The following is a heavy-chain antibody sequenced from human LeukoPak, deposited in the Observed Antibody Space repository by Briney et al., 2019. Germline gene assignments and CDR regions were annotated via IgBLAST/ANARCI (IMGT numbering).Heavy chain of an antibody. D-gene: IGHD2-15*01. CDR1: GYTFTIYG. Sequence: GASVKVSCKASGYTFTIYGISWGRQAPGQGLEWMGWISAYNGNTNYAQKLQGIVTMTTDTSTSTAYMELRSLRSDDTAVYYCARSTGPLGYCSGGSCYGXXXDPXXXXXXVTV. V-gene: IGHV1-18*01. J-gene: IGHJ5*02. CDR2: ISAYNGNT. CDR3: ARSTGPLGYCSGGSCYGXXXDP.